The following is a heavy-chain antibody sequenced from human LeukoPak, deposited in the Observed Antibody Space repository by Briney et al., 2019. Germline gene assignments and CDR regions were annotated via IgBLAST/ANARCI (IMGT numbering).Heavy chain of an antibody. CDR3: ASFSGVGYSGYGGFDY. CDR2: IYYSGST. J-gene: IGHJ4*02. Sequence: SETLSLTCTVSGGSISSYYWSWIRQPPGKGLEWIGYIYYSGSTNYNLSLKSRVTISVDTSKNQFSLKLSSVTAADTAVYYCASFSGVGYSGYGGFDYWGQGTLVTVSS. D-gene: IGHD5-12*01. V-gene: IGHV4-59*08. CDR1: GGSISSYY.